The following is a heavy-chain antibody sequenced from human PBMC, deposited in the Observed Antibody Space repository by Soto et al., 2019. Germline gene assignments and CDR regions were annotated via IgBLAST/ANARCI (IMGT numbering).Heavy chain of an antibody. D-gene: IGHD2-2*02. CDR2: IDPSGSYT. V-gene: IGHV5-10-1*01. J-gene: IGHJ6*02. CDR1: GYSFTTYW. Sequence: GESLKISCRGSGYSFTTYWINWVRQMPGKGLEWMGNIDPSGSYTNYSPSFQGHVTISADKSISTAYLQWSSLKASDTAMYYCVRYCSRTSCHKYYGMDVWGQGTTVTVSS. CDR3: VRYCSRTSCHKYYGMDV.